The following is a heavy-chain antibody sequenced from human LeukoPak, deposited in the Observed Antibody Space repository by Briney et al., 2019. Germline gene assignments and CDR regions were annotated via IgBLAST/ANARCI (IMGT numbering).Heavy chain of an antibody. CDR2: IYYSGST. CDR1: GGSISSSSYY. V-gene: IGHV4-61*05. J-gene: IGHJ3*02. D-gene: IGHD2-2*01. CDR3: ARSKYPATGDAFDI. Sequence: SETLSLTCTVSGGSISSSSYYWGWIRQPPGKGLEWIGYIYYSGSTNYNPSLKSRVTISVDTSKNQFSLKLSSVTAADTAVYYCARSKYPATGDAFDIWGQGTMVTVSS.